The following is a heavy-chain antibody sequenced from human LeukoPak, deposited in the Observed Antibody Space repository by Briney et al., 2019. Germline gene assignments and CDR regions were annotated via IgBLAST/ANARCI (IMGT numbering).Heavy chain of an antibody. J-gene: IGHJ3*02. CDR3: ARVLVTSAFDI. D-gene: IGHD4-23*01. CDR2: INHSGST. CDR1: GGSFSGYY. V-gene: IGHV4-34*01. Sequence: SETLSLTCAVYGGSFSGYYWSWIRQPPGKGLEWIGEINHSGSTNYNPSLKSRVTISVDTSKNQFSLKLSSVTAADTAVYYCARVLVTSAFDIWGQGTMVTVSS.